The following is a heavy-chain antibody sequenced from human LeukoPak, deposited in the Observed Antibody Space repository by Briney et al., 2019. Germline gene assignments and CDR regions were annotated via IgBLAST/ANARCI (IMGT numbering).Heavy chain of an antibody. J-gene: IGHJ5*02. D-gene: IGHD3-3*01. V-gene: IGHV4-34*01. Sequence: PSETLSLTCAVYGGSFGGYYWSWIRQPPGKGLEWIGEINHSGSTNYNPSLKSRVTISVDTSKNQFSLKLSSVTAADTAVYYCATTEITIFGVVNNWFDPWGQGTLVTVSS. CDR2: INHSGST. CDR3: ATTEITIFGVVNNWFDP. CDR1: GGSFGGYY.